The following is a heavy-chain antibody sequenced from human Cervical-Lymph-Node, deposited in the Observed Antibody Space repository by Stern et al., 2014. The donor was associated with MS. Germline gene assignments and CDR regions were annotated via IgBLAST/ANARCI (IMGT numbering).Heavy chain of an antibody. CDR1: GFTFSNYG. V-gene: IGHV3-33*01. CDR3: VRDWSSNACKSEDY. J-gene: IGHJ4*02. D-gene: IGHD4-11*01. CDR2: IWHDGSKT. Sequence: VQLVQSGGGVVQPGRSLRLSCIASGFTFSNYGMHWVRQAPGKGLGWVATIWHDGSKTYYADSVRGRFTISRDNSKNTLSLQMNSLRVDDTAVYYCVRDWSSNACKSEDYWGQGTLVTVSS.